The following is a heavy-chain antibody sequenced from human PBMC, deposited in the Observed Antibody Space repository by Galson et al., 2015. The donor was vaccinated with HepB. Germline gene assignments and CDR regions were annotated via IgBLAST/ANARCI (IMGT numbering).Heavy chain of an antibody. V-gene: IGHV3-30*18. CDR2: ISYDGSNK. D-gene: IGHD2-2*01. J-gene: IGHJ5*02. CDR3: AKNSWPYQLLGWFDP. CDR1: GFTFSSYG. Sequence: SLRLSCAASGFTFSSYGMHWVRQAPGKGLEWVAVISYDGSNKYYADSVKGRFTISRDNSKNTLYLQMNSLRAEDTAVYYCAKNSWPYQLLGWFDPWGQGTLVTVSS.